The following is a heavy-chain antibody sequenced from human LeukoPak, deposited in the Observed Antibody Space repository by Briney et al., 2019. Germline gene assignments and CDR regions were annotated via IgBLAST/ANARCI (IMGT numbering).Heavy chain of an antibody. Sequence: GGSLRLSCAASGFTFSSYSMNWVRQAPGKGLEWVSSISSSSSYIYYADSVKGRFTISRDNAKNSLYLQMNSLRAEDTAVYYCARDSNWNYVRYWGQGTLVTVSS. CDR2: ISSSSSYI. D-gene: IGHD1-7*01. J-gene: IGHJ4*02. CDR3: ARDSNWNYVRY. V-gene: IGHV3-21*01. CDR1: GFTFSSYS.